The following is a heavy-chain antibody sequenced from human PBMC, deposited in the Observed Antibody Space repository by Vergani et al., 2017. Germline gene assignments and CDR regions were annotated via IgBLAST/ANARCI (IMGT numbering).Heavy chain of an antibody. CDR1: GYTFTNYY. J-gene: IGHJ6*03. D-gene: IGHD5-24*01. V-gene: IGHV1-46*01. CDR2: INPSGGST. CDR3: ARPGRDGYNVLSYTPHYYYMDV. Sequence: QVLLVQSGAEVKKPGASVRVSCKTSGYTFTNYYIHWVRQAPGQGLEWMGIINPSGGSTTYAQQFQGRLTMTRDTSTSTVYMDLSNLRSEDTAVYYRARPGRDGYNVLSYTPHYYYMDVWGKGTTVTVSS.